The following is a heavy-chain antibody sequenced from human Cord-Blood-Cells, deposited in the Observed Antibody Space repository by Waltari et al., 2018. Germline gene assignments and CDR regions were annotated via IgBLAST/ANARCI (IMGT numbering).Heavy chain of an antibody. CDR2: IYYSGST. CDR3: ARHSSGCSYGYWYFDL. CDR1: GGSISSSSYY. V-gene: IGHV4-39*01. Sequence: QLQLQESGPGLVKPSETLSLTCTVSGGSISSSSYYWGWIRQPPGKGLEWIGSIYYSGSTYYNPSLKSRVTISVDTSKNQFSLKLSSVTAADTAVYYCARHSSGCSYGYWYFDLWGRGTLVTVSS. J-gene: IGHJ2*01. D-gene: IGHD5-18*01.